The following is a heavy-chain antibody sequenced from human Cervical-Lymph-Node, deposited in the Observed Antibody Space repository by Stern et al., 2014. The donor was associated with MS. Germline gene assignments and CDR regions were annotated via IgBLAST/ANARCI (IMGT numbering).Heavy chain of an antibody. Sequence: QVQLQESGPGLVTPSETLSLTCTVSGGSVSSGSYYWSWLRQPPGKGLVWLGYIYYSGSTNYNPSLKSRVTISVDTSKNQFSLKLSSVTAADTAVYYCASDSSGYYLSFDYWGQGTLVTVSS. V-gene: IGHV4-61*01. CDR3: ASDSSGYYLSFDY. D-gene: IGHD3-22*01. CDR2: IYYSGST. CDR1: GGSVSSGSYY. J-gene: IGHJ4*02.